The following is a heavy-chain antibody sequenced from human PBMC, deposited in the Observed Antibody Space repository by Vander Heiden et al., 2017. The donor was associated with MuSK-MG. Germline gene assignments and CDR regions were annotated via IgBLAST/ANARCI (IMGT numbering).Heavy chain of an antibody. V-gene: IGHV2-5*01. Sequence: QITLKESGPTLVKPTQTLTLTCTCSGFSLSTSGVGVGWIRQPPGKALEWLALTYWCDDKLYSPSLKRRLTITKDPSKNQLPIKTTNMDPVDTATYYWAHQPGPFDFWSQGTLVHV. CDR3: AHQPGPFDF. CDR2: TYWCDDK. CDR1: GFSLSTSGVG. D-gene: IGHD1-1*01. J-gene: IGHJ4*02.